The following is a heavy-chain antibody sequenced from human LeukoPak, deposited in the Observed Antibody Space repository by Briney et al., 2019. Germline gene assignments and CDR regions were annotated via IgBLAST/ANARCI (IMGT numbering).Heavy chain of an antibody. CDR3: ATGSDYGSGKEG. CDR2: IIPILGIA. CDR1: GGTFSSYA. J-gene: IGHJ4*02. Sequence: ASVKVSCKASGGTFSSYAISWVRQAPGQGLEWMGRIIPILGIANYAQKFQGRVTITADKSTSTAYMELSSLRSEDTAVYYCATGSDYGSGKEGWGQGTLVTVSS. V-gene: IGHV1-69*04. D-gene: IGHD3-10*01.